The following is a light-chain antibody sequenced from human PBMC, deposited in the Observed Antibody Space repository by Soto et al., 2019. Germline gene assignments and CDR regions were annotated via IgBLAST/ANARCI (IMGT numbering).Light chain of an antibody. Sequence: EIVITQSPFTLSLSPFGRSTLSCRASQSVSSSYLAWYQQKPGQAPRLLIYGASSRATGIPDRFSGSGSGTDFTLTISRLEPEDFAVYYCQQYGSSPPDFGGGTKVDIK. V-gene: IGKV3-20*01. CDR1: QSVSSSY. CDR2: GAS. CDR3: QQYGSSPPD. J-gene: IGKJ4*01.